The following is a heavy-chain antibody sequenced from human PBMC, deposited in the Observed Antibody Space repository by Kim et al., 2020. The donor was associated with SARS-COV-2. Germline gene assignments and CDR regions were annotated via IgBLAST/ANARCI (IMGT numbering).Heavy chain of an antibody. Sequence: AGSVKGRLTISRAATKNTEYLQINSLKTEETAVYYCTRPVTTPNYGMDVWGQGTTVTVSS. V-gene: IGHV3-73*01. J-gene: IGHJ6*02. CDR3: TRPVTTPNYGMDV. D-gene: IGHD4-4*01.